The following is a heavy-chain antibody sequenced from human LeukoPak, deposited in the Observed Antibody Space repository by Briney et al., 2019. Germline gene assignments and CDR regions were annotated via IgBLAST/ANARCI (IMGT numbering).Heavy chain of an antibody. D-gene: IGHD4-11*01. Sequence: GGSLRLSCAASGFTLSRYNMNWVRQAPGKGLEWVSSISSTSSYIYYAGSVKGRFTISRDNAKNSLYLQMNSLRAEDTAVYYCTRDPGTDYSTYYFDYWGQGTLVTVSS. V-gene: IGHV3-21*01. J-gene: IGHJ4*02. CDR1: GFTLSRYN. CDR3: TRDPGTDYSTYYFDY. CDR2: ISSTSSYI.